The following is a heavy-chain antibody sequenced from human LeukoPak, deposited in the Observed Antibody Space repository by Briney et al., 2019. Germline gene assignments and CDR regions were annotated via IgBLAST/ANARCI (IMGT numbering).Heavy chain of an antibody. CDR1: GGSISSYY. CDR2: IYYSGST. CDR3: ARDTTYGSGKGY. J-gene: IGHJ4*02. D-gene: IGHD3-10*01. V-gene: IGHV4-59*12. Sequence: PSETLSLTCTVSGGSISSYYWSWIRQPPGKGLEWIGYIYYSGSTYYNPSLKSRVTISVDTSKNQFSLKLSSVTAADTAVYYCARDTTYGSGKGYWGQGTLVTVSS.